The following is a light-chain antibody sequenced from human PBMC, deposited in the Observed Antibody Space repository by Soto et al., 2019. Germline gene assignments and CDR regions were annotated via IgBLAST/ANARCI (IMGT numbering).Light chain of an antibody. Sequence: QSVLTQSPSASGTPGQRDMIACSGSSSNIGSNHVNWYRHLPGAAPKLLIFRSDQRPSGVPDRFSGSKSGTTASLAISGLQSGDEADYYCAAWDDSRYGVVFGGGTKLTVL. CDR2: RSD. J-gene: IGLJ2*01. V-gene: IGLV1-44*01. CDR1: SSNIGSNH. CDR3: AAWDDSRYGVV.